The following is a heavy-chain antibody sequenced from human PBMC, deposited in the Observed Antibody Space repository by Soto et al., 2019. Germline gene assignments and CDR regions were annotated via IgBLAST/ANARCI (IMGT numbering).Heavy chain of an antibody. CDR3: AKGGNWNTNYGMDV. CDR1: GFTFRTYG. D-gene: IGHD1-20*01. J-gene: IGHJ6*02. Sequence: QVQLVESGGGVVQPGTSLRLSCVGSGFTFRTYGMHWVRQAPGKGLEWVAVISFDGSNQYYTESVKGRFTISRDNSKNTLYLQMSRLTSADTAVYYCAKGGNWNTNYGMDVWGQGTTVIVSS. V-gene: IGHV3-30*18. CDR2: ISFDGSNQ.